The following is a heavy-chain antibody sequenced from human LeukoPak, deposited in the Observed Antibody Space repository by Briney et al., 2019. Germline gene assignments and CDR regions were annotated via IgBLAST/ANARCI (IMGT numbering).Heavy chain of an antibody. D-gene: IGHD6-6*01. CDR1: GYTFTTKY. Sequence: ASVKVSFKSSGYTFTTKYMHWVRQAPGQGREWMGWMNPNSGDTKYAQKFQGRVTMTRDTSITTAYMELSRLRSDDTAVYYCATDQYTSSSGRFDPWGQGSLVTVSS. V-gene: IGHV1-2*02. CDR2: MNPNSGDT. J-gene: IGHJ5*02. CDR3: ATDQYTSSSGRFDP.